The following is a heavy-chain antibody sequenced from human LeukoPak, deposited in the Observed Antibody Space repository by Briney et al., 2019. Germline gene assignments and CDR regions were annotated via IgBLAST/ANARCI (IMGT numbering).Heavy chain of an antibody. J-gene: IGHJ5*02. D-gene: IGHD4-4*01. Sequence: ASVKVSCKASGYTFTGYYMHWVRQAPGQGLEWMGWINPNSGGTNYAQKFQGRVTMTTDTSTSTAYMELRSLRSDDTAVYYCARWGKDYILKNSNNWFDPWGQGTLVTVSS. CDR1: GYTFTGYY. V-gene: IGHV1-2*02. CDR3: ARWGKDYILKNSNNWFDP. CDR2: INPNSGGT.